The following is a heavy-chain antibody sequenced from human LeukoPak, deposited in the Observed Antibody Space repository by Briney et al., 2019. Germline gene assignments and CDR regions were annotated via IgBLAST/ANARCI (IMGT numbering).Heavy chain of an antibody. CDR2: ISYDGSNK. CDR3: ATDRATQYFDY. J-gene: IGHJ4*02. Sequence: PGRSLRLSCAASGFTFSSYGMHWVRQAPGKGLEWVAVISYDGSNKYYADSVKGRFTISRDNSRNTLFLQMNNLRAEDTAVYYCATDRATQYFDYWGQGTLVSVSS. D-gene: IGHD2-15*01. V-gene: IGHV3-30*03. CDR1: GFTFSSYG.